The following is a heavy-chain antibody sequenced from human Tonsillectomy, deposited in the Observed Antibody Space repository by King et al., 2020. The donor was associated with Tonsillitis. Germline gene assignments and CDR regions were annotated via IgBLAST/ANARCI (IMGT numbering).Heavy chain of an antibody. CDR3: ARTLGYSSAWEI. CDR1: EYTFTIYA. V-gene: IGHV1-3*01. Sequence: QLVQSGAEVKKPGASVKVSFRSSEYTFTIYAVHCVRQAPGQSLEWMGWIYAGNGNTKYSQKRQGRATITRSTSARTAYMALSSLRSEDTAVYYCARTLGYSSAWEIWGQGTMVTVSS. D-gene: IGHD6-19*01. CDR2: IYAGNGNT. J-gene: IGHJ3*02.